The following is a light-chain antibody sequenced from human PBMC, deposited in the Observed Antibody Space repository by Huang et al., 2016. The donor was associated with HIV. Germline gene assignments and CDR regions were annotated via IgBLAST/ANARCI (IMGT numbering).Light chain of an antibody. CDR3: QHQWT. CDR2: KAS. J-gene: IGKJ1*01. V-gene: IGKV1-5*03. CDR1: QRISTL. Sequence: DIQVTQSPSTLSAFVGDRVNITCRTSQRISTLLAWYQPRPGKAPNLLISKASNLETWVPSRFSGNGSGTEFTLTINGLQPDDLATYYCQHQWTFGQGTKVEIK.